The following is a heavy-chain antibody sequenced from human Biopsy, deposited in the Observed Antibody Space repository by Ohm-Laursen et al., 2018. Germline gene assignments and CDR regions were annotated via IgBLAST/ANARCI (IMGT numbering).Heavy chain of an antibody. J-gene: IGHJ4*02. CDR1: GYTFTNYG. V-gene: IGHV1-18*01. CDR3: ARDRWPHVTLLGLVVFDF. D-gene: IGHD3-3*01. CDR2: ISPYNGDT. Sequence: ASVKASCKASGYTFTNYGISWVRQAPGQGLEWMGWISPYNGDTDYAQKLQGRVTMTTDTSTSTAYMDLRSLRSDDTAVYYCARDRWPHVTLLGLVVFDFWGQGALVIVSS.